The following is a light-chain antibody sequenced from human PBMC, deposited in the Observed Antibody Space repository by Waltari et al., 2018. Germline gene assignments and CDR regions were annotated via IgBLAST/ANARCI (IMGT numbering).Light chain of an antibody. Sequence: EIVMTQSPATLSVSPGERATLSCRASQGVSSNLAWYQQKPGQAPRLLIYGASTRATGIPARFSGSGSGTEFTLTISSLQSEDFAVYYCQQYNNWLGFTFGPGTKVDIK. CDR3: QQYNNWLGFT. V-gene: IGKV3-15*01. CDR2: GAS. CDR1: QGVSSN. J-gene: IGKJ3*01.